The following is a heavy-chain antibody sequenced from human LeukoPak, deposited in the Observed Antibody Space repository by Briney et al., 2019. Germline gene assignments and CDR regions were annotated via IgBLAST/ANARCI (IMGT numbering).Heavy chain of an antibody. CDR3: ARHYYDSSGYYPNDAFDI. V-gene: IGHV1-69*02. D-gene: IGHD3-22*01. J-gene: IGHJ3*02. CDR2: IIPILGIA. CDR1: GGTFSSYT. Sequence: SVKVSCKASGGTFSSYTISGVRQVPGQGLEWMGRIIPILGIANYAQKFQGRVTITADKSTSTAYMELSSLRSEDTVVYYCARHYYDSSGYYPNDAFDIWGQGTMVTVSS.